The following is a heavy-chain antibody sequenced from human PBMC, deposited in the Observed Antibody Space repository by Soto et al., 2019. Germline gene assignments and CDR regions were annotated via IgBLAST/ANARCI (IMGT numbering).Heavy chain of an antibody. V-gene: IGHV3-23*01. CDR2: IAGDSATA. J-gene: IGHJ4*02. CDR1: GFTFSNYA. D-gene: IGHD2-15*01. CDR3: GKLSGTSCYAPVDY. Sequence: GGSLRLSCAASGFTFSNYAMSWVRQAPGKGLEWVSAIAGDSATAYYTDSVKGRFTISRDNSKNTLYLQVNSLRAEDTAVYYCGKLSGTSCYAPVDYWGQGTLVTVSS.